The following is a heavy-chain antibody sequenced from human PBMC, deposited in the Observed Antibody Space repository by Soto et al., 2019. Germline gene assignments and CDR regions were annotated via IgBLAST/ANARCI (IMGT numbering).Heavy chain of an antibody. CDR3: ARDRYYDSSGFYSSGYFDY. D-gene: IGHD3-22*01. CDR2: IIPISGTA. J-gene: IGHJ4*02. Sequence: QVQLVQSGAEVKKPGSSVKVSCKASGGTFSSYAITWVRQTHGQGLEWMGGIIPISGTANYAQEFQGRVTFTADESTSSAFMELSSLRSEDTAVYYCARDRYYDSSGFYSSGYFDYCGQGTLVTVSS. V-gene: IGHV1-69*01. CDR1: GGTFSSYA.